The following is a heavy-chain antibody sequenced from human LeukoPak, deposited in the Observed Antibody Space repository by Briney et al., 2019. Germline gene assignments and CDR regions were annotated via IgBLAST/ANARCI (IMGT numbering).Heavy chain of an antibody. J-gene: IGHJ4*02. CDR3: ARDYTGGWNDY. D-gene: IGHD7-27*01. CDR2: ISSGGSTI. CDR1: GFTFSSYE. Sequence: PGGSLRLSCVASGFTFSSYEMNWVRQAPGKGLEWVSYISSGGSTIYYADSVKGRFTISRDNAKNSLYLQMNSLRAEDTAVYYCARDYTGGWNDYWGQGTLVIVSS. V-gene: IGHV3-48*03.